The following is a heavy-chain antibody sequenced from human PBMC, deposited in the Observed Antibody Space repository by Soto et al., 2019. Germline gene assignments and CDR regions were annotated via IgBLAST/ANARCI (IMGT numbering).Heavy chain of an antibody. J-gene: IGHJ4*02. D-gene: IGHD2-2*01. CDR2: IYYSGST. V-gene: IGHV4-31*03. CDR1: GGSIISGGYY. Sequence: SETLSLTCTVSGGSIISGGYYWSWIRQHPGKGLEWIGYIYYSGSTYYNPSLKSRVTISVDTSKNQFSLKLSSVTAADTAVYFCAREYSYCSSTSCYLGGGRGPFDYWGQGTLVTVSS. CDR3: AREYSYCSSTSCYLGGGRGPFDY.